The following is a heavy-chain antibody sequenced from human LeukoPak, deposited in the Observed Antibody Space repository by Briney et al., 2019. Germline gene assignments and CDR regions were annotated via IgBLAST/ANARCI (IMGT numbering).Heavy chain of an antibody. D-gene: IGHD3-22*01. CDR2: ISGSGGST. CDR1: GLPFSSYA. Sequence: GGSLRLSCAASGLPFSSYAMSWVRQAPGKGLEWVSSISGSGGSTYYADSVKGRFTISRDNSKNTLYLQMNSLRAEDTAVYYCAKGPAHYDSSGYADYWGQGTLVTVSS. CDR3: AKGPAHYDSSGYADY. V-gene: IGHV3-23*01. J-gene: IGHJ4*02.